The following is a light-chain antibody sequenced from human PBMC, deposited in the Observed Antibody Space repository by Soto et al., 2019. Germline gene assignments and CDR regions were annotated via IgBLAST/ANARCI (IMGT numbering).Light chain of an antibody. CDR1: QTLGKY. CDR3: QQGYNLHLT. V-gene: IGKV1-39*01. CDR2: GAS. Sequence: IQMTQSPSSLSASSVDRVTITCRASQTLGKYLIWYQQKPGRHPKVLVYGASNLQSGVSSRFSGDGFGTAFSLTINSLRPEDFAKYYSQQGYNLHLTFGQGTTLESK. J-gene: IGKJ2*01.